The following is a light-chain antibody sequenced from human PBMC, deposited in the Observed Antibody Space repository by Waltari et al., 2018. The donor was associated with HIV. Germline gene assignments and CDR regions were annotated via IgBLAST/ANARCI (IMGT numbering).Light chain of an antibody. V-gene: IGLV1-51*01. J-gene: IGLJ2*01. CDR1: TSNIGSNH. CDR3: GTWDGSLSGVV. Sequence: QSVLTQPPSVSAAPGQTVTISCSGGTSNIGSNHVSWYQHLPGAAPKPLIYQSNQRPSIIPDRFSGSKSGTSATLGITGLQTADEADYYCGTWDGSLSGVVFGGGTKVTVL. CDR2: QSN.